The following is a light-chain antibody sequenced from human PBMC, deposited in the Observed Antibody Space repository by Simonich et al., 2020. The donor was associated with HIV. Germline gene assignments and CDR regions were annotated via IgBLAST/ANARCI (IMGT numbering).Light chain of an antibody. CDR2: KAS. Sequence: DIQMTQSPSTLSASVGDRVTITCRASQRISRWLAWFQQNPGKAPKLLIYKASGLESGVPSRFSGSGSGTEFTLTISSLQPDDSATYYCQQYNSYPYTFGQGTKLEIK. CDR1: QRISRW. CDR3: QQYNSYPYT. J-gene: IGKJ2*01. V-gene: IGKV1-5*03.